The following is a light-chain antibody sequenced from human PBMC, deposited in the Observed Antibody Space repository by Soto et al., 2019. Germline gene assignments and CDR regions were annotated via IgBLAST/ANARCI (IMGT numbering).Light chain of an antibody. CDR2: DAS. J-gene: IGKJ4*01. V-gene: IGKV3-11*01. Sequence: EIVLTQSPATLSLSPGERVTLSCRASQSVSSNLAWYQQNPGQAPRLLIFDASNRATGIQARFSGSGSGTDFTLTIRSLEPEDFAVYYCKQHSNWPLTFGGGTKVDIK. CDR3: KQHSNWPLT. CDR1: QSVSSN.